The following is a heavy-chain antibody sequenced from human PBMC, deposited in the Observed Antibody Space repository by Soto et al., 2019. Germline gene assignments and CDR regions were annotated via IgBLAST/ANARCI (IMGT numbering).Heavy chain of an antibody. Sequence: GGSLRLSCAASGFSFSTYSMNWVRQAPGKGLEWLSYIITTGGNMFYADSVRGRFTISRDNGKNSVYLQMNSLRDEDTAVYYCARDTGYAFDIWGQGTRVTVSS. J-gene: IGHJ3*02. CDR1: GFSFSTYS. CDR3: ARDTGYAFDI. CDR2: IITTGGNM. D-gene: IGHD2-8*02. V-gene: IGHV3-48*02.